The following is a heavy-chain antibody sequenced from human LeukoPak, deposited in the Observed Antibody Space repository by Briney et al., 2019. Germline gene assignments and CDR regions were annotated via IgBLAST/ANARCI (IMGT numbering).Heavy chain of an antibody. CDR1: GFTFDDYA. CDR2: ISLNSGSI. Sequence: GGSLRLSCAASGFTFDDYAMHWVRQAPGKGLEWVSGISLNSGSIGYADSVKGRFTISRDNAKNSLYLQMNSLRAEDTALYYCAKGGSFYYYYYMDVWGKGTTVTIS. J-gene: IGHJ6*03. CDR3: AKGGSFYYYYYMDV. V-gene: IGHV3-9*01.